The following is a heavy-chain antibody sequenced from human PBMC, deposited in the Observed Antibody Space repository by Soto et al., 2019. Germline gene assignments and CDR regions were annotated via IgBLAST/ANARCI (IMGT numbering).Heavy chain of an antibody. D-gene: IGHD1-1*01. CDR3: ASRPGFDY. Sequence: EVQLVESGGGLIQPGGSLRLSCAASGVTVSSNYMSWVRQAPGKGLEWVSGIYGGGSTYYADSVKGRFTISRDNSKNTLYLQMDTLRAEDTAVYYCASRPGFDYWGQGTLVTVSS. J-gene: IGHJ4*02. V-gene: IGHV3-53*01. CDR2: IYGGGST. CDR1: GVTVSSNY.